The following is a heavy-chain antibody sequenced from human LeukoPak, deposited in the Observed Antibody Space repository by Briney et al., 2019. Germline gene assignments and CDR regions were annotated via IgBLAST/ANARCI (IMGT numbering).Heavy chain of an antibody. J-gene: IGHJ6*02. CDR2: ISAYNGNT. V-gene: IGHV1-18*01. CDR3: ARDLGGSNYGLSIYYYYGMDV. Sequence: ASVKVSCKASGYTFTSYGISWVRQAPGQGLEWMGWISAYNGNTNYAQKLQGRVTMTRDTSISTAYMELSRLRSDDTAVYYCARDLGGSNYGLSIYYYYGMDVWGQGTTVTVSS. D-gene: IGHD4-11*01. CDR1: GYTFTSYG.